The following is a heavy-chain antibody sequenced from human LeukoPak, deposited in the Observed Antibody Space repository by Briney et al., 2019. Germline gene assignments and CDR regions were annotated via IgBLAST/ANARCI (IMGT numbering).Heavy chain of an antibody. CDR1: GFTFSSYG. V-gene: IGHV3-30*18. D-gene: IGHD3-22*01. Sequence: GGSLRLSCAASGFTFSSYGMHWVRQAPGKGLEWVAVISYDGSNKYYADSVKGRFTISRDNSKNTLYLQMNSLRAEDTAVYYCAKGAYYYDSSGDPDAFDIWGQGTMVTVSS. CDR2: ISYDGSNK. J-gene: IGHJ3*02. CDR3: AKGAYYYDSSGDPDAFDI.